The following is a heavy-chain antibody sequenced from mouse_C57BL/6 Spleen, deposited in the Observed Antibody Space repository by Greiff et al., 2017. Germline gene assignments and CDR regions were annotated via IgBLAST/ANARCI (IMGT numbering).Heavy chain of an antibody. CDR3: ARIYYDYSYWYFDV. CDR2: INPNNGGT. D-gene: IGHD2-4*01. CDR1: GYTFTDYY. J-gene: IGHJ1*03. V-gene: IGHV1-26*01. Sequence: VVEPGASVKISCKASGYTFTDYYMNWVKQSHGKSLEWIGDINPNNGGTSYNQKFKGKATLTVDKSSSTAYMELRSLTSEDSAVYYCARIYYDYSYWYFDVWGTGTTVTVSS.